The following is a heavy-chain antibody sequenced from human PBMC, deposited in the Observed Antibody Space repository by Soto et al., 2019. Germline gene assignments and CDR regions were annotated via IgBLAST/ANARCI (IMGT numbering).Heavy chain of an antibody. CDR2: MNPNSGNT. V-gene: IGHV1-8*01. Sequence: ASVKVSCKASGYTFTSYDINWVRQATGQGLEWMGWMNPNSGNTGYAQKFQGRVTMTRNTSISTAYMELSSLRSEDTAVYYCARGLRYYYGSGSSVPWFDPWGQGTLVTVSS. CDR3: ARGLRYYYGSGSSVPWFDP. D-gene: IGHD3-10*01. CDR1: GYTFTSYD. J-gene: IGHJ5*02.